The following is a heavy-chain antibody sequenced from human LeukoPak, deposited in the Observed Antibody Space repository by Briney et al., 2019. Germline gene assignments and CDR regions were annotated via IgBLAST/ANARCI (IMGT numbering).Heavy chain of an antibody. D-gene: IGHD4-11*01. J-gene: IGHJ4*02. V-gene: IGHV3-33*01. CDR1: GFTFSSYG. CDR2: IWYDGSNK. Sequence: GGSLRPSCAASGFTFSSYGMHWVRQAPGKGLEWVAIIWYDGSNKYYADSVKGRFTVSKDNSKNTLYLQMNSLRAEDTAVYYCATDQYHLPDYWGQGTLVTVSS. CDR3: ATDQYHLPDY.